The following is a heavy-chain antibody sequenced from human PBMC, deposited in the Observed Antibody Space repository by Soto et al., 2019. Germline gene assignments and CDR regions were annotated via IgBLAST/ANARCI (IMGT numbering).Heavy chain of an antibody. CDR1: GFTFSDYY. D-gene: IGHD5-12*01. J-gene: IGHJ3*02. Sequence: QVQLVESGGGLVKPGGSLRLSGAASGFTFSDYYISWIRQAPGKGLEWVSYISSSGSTIYYADSVKGRFTISRDNAKDSLYRQMNSLRAEDTAVYYCARDYKMGWLRSTGMYGDFDIWGQGTMVTVSS. CDR3: ARDYKMGWLRSTGMYGDFDI. CDR2: ISSSGSTI. V-gene: IGHV3-11*01.